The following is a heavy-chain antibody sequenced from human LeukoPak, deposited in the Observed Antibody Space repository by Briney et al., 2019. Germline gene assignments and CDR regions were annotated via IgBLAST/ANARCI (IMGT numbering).Heavy chain of an antibody. CDR1: GYTFSSYY. J-gene: IGHJ6*03. Sequence: ASVKVSCKASGYTFSSYYMHWVRQAPGQGLEWIGIIKPGDSVTSYSQKFKGRVTMTRDMSTTTVYMEMTSLRSEDTAVYYCARDKKSEIGGAIAGHYMDVWGKGTTATVSS. V-gene: IGHV1-46*01. D-gene: IGHD3-16*02. CDR3: ARDKKSEIGGAIAGHYMDV. CDR2: IKPGDSVT.